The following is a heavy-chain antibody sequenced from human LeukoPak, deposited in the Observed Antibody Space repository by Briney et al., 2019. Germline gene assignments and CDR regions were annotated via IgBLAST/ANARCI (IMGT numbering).Heavy chain of an antibody. Sequence: GGSLRLSCAASGFTFSSYSINWVRQAPGKGLEWGSSISSSSSYIYYAYSVEGRFTISRYNGKHSLYLKMNRLRAEDTAVYYCARVNSVAKTWGQGTLVTVSS. CDR2: ISSSSSYI. V-gene: IGHV3-21*01. CDR1: GFTFSSYS. D-gene: IGHD4-23*01. CDR3: ARVNSVAKT. J-gene: IGHJ5*02.